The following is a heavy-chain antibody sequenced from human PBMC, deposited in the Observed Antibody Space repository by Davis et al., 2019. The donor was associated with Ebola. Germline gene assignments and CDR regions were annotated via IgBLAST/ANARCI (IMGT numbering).Heavy chain of an antibody. Sequence: GESLKISCKASGNSFTSHWIGWVRQLPGKGLEWMGIIYTGDSDTRYSASFRGPVTISADKSIKTAFLQWSSLKASDTAMYYCATLRRTITGMDDGFDIWGQGTMVTVSS. CDR1: GNSFTSHW. CDR2: IYTGDSDT. J-gene: IGHJ3*02. V-gene: IGHV5-51*01. D-gene: IGHD1-20*01. CDR3: ATLRRTITGMDDGFDI.